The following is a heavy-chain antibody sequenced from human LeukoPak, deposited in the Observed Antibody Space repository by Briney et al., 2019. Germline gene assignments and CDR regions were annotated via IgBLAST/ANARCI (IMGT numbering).Heavy chain of an antibody. D-gene: IGHD2-8*02. J-gene: IGHJ6*04. CDR1: GGSISSYY. Sequence: PSETLSLTCTVSGGSISSYYWGWIRQPPGKGLEWIGSIYYSGSTYYNPSLKSRVTISVDTSKNQFSLKLSSVTAADTAVYYCARARYLGPSLLGDVWGKGTTVTVSS. V-gene: IGHV4-39*07. CDR2: IYYSGST. CDR3: ARARYLGPSLLGDV.